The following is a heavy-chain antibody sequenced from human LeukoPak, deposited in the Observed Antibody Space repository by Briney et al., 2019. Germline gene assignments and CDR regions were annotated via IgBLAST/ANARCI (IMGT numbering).Heavy chain of an antibody. Sequence: GGSLRLSCEASGFTFSRYAMIWVRQAPGKGLGWVSAISGSGGGTQYADSVKGRFTISRDNSRNTLYLQMNTLRAEDTAVYYCARDPNGDYIGAFEFWGQGTMVTVSS. CDR3: ARDPNGDYIGAFEF. J-gene: IGHJ3*01. CDR1: GFTFSRYA. V-gene: IGHV3-23*01. CDR2: ISGSGGGT. D-gene: IGHD4-17*01.